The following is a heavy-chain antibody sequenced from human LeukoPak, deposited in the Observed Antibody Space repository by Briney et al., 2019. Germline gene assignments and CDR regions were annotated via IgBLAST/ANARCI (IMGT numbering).Heavy chain of an antibody. D-gene: IGHD6-13*01. Sequence: NPSETLSLTCTVSGGSISSYYWSWIRQPAGKGLEWIGRIYTSGSTNYNPSLKSRVTMSADASKNRFSLKLSSVTAADTAVYYCARDRPHEAAASLFYYHMDVWGKGTTVTVSS. V-gene: IGHV4-4*07. J-gene: IGHJ6*03. CDR1: GGSISSYY. CDR2: IYTSGST. CDR3: ARDRPHEAAASLFYYHMDV.